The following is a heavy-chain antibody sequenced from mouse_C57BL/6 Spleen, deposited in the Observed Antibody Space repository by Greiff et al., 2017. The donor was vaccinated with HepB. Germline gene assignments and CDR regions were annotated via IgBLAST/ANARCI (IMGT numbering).Heavy chain of an antibody. CDR1: GYSFTGYY. CDR3: ARRVYGNYAPFAY. J-gene: IGHJ3*01. D-gene: IGHD2-1*01. V-gene: IGHV1-42*01. CDR2: INPSTGGT. Sequence: VQLKQSGPELVKPGASVKISCKASGYSFTGYYMNWVKQSPEKSLEWIGEINPSTGGTTYNQKFKAKATLTVDKSSSTAYMQLKSLTSEDSAVYYCARRVYGNYAPFAYWGQGTLVTVSA.